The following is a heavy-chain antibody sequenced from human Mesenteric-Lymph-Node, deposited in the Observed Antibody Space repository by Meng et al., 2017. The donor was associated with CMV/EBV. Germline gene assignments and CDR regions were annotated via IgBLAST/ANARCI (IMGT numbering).Heavy chain of an antibody. D-gene: IGHD3-3*01. CDR2: ISSSSSTI. V-gene: IGHV3-48*04. J-gene: IGHJ6*02. Sequence: GESLKISCAASGFTFSSYSMNWVRQAPGKGLEWVSYISSSSSTIYYADSVKGRFTISRDNAKNSLYLQMNSLRAEDTAVYYCARESLRFLEWLPQGYYGMDVWGQGTTVTVSS. CDR1: GFTFSSYS. CDR3: ARESLRFLEWLPQGYYGMDV.